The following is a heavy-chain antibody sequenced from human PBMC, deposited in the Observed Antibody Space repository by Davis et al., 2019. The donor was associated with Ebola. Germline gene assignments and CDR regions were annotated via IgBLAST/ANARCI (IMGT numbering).Heavy chain of an antibody. CDR1: GGSFSPYY. CDR2: IEHHGRT. D-gene: IGHD4-17*01. Sequence: PGGSLRLSCTVFGGSFSPYYWSWIRQPPGLSLSCFGYIEHHGRTEYLPSLNNRVTISLDTSKNQFSLKMSSVTAADTAVYYCARGVYGAYFDNWGQGTLVTVSS. V-gene: IGHV4-59*01. J-gene: IGHJ4*02. CDR3: ARGVYGAYFDN.